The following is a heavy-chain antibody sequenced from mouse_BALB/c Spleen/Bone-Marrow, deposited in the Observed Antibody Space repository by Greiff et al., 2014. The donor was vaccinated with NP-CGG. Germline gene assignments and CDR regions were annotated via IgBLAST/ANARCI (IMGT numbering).Heavy chain of an antibody. CDR2: INPSSGNT. J-gene: IGHJ2*01. Sequence: QVQLKQSGAELARPGASVKMSCKASGYTFTSYTMHWVKQRPGQGLEWIGYINPSSGNTNYNQKFKDKATLTEDKSSSTAYMQLRTLTYKNTAVYYCAKGYNMITTLDYWGQGTTLTVSS. CDR1: GYTFTSYT. D-gene: IGHD2-4*01. CDR3: AKGYNMITTLDY. V-gene: IGHV1-4*01.